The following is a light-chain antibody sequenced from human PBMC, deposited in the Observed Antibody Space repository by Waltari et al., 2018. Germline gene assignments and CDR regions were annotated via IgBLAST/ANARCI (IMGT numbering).Light chain of an antibody. V-gene: IGLV3-27*01. CDR1: ILAKKY. CDR2: EDS. CDR3: FSAADNNWV. Sequence: SYELTQPSSVSVSPGQTAKLLCPGGILAKKYARWFQRKPGQAPLLLIYEDSERPSEIPGRFSGSSSGTTVTLTITGAHVDDEADYYCFSAADNNWVFGGGTKLTVL. J-gene: IGLJ3*02.